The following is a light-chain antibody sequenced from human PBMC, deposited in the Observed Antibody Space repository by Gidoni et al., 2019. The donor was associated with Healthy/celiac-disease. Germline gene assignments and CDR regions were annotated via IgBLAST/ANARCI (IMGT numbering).Light chain of an antibody. V-gene: IGLV3-1*01. Sequence: SHELTPPPSVSASPGQTASINCSGDKLGDKYACWYQQKPGQSPVLVIYQDSKRPSGIPERFSGSNSGNTATLTISGTQAMDEADYYCQAWDSSTVVFGGGTKLTVL. J-gene: IGLJ2*01. CDR3: QAWDSSTVV. CDR1: KLGDKY. CDR2: QDS.